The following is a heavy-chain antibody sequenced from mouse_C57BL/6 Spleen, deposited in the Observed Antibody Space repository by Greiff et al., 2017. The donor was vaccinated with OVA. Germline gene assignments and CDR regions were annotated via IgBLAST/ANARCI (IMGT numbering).Heavy chain of an antibody. J-gene: IGHJ2*01. V-gene: IGHV1-64*01. D-gene: IGHD4-1*01. CDR1: GYTFTSYW. CDR2: IHPNSGST. Sequence: QVQLQQSGAELVKPGASVKLSCKASGYTFTSYWMHWVKQRPGQGLEWIGMIHPNSGSTNYNEKFKSKATLTVDKSSSTAYMQLSSRTSEDSAVYYCARGGLGRAFDYWGQGTTLTVSS. CDR3: ARGGLGRAFDY.